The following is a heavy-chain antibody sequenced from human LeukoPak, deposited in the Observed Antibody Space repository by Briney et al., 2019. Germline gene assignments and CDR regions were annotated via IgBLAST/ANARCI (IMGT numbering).Heavy chain of an antibody. CDR1: GFTFSSYS. J-gene: IGHJ4*02. D-gene: IGHD3-10*01. V-gene: IGHV3-21*04. CDR3: AREGESGYYGSGSYRY. CDR2: ISSSSRYI. Sequence: GGSLRLSCAASGFTFSSYSMNWVRQAPGKGLEWVSSISSSSRYIYYADSVKGRFTISRDNAKNSLYLQMNSLRAEDTAVYYCAREGESGYYGSGSYRYWGQGTLVTVSS.